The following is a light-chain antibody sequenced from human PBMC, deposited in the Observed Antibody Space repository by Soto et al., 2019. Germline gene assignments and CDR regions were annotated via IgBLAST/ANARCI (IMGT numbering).Light chain of an antibody. J-gene: IGKJ3*01. CDR3: QQYGSSPRT. Sequence: EIVLTQSPGTLSLSPGERATLSCRASQSVSSSYLARYQQKPGLAPRLLIYGASRRGTGIPDRFSGSGSGTDFTFTISRLEPEDFAVYYCQQYGSSPRTFGPGTKVDIK. V-gene: IGKV3-20*01. CDR1: QSVSSSY. CDR2: GAS.